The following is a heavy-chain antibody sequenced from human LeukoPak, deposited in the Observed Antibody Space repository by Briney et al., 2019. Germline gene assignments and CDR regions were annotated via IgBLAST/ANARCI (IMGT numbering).Heavy chain of an antibody. CDR2: IYYSGSA. CDR3: ARDKRLVTMVRGVMDYYYYGMDV. J-gene: IGHJ6*02. Sequence: SETLSLTCTLSGVATSRYYWSWIRQPPGGGLERIGYIYYSGSANYNPSLKSRVTISVDTSKNQFSLKLSSVTAADTAVYYCARDKRLVTMVRGVMDYYYYGMDVWGQGTTVTVSS. V-gene: IGHV4-59*13. D-gene: IGHD3-10*01. CDR1: GVATSRYY.